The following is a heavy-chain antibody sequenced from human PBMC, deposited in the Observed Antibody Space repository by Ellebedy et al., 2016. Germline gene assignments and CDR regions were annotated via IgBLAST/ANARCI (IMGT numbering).Heavy chain of an antibody. D-gene: IGHD3-10*01. CDR2: IYYSGSS. V-gene: IGHV4-59*01. J-gene: IGHJ4*02. Sequence: SETLSLTCTVSGDSLSSYFWSWIRQPPGKGLEWLGYIYYSGSSNYNPSLKSRVTISVDTSKNQFSLKLSSVTAADTAVYYCARDFSEYGSYYFDYWGQGTLVTVSS. CDR1: GDSLSSYF. CDR3: ARDFSEYGSYYFDY.